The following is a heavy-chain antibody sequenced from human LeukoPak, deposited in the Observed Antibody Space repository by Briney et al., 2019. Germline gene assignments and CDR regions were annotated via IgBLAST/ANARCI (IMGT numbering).Heavy chain of an antibody. CDR3: ATENPGMDTAMGGFDY. Sequence: PSETLSLTCTVSGGSISSYYWSWIRQPPGKGLEWIGYIYYSGSTNYNPSLKNRVTISVGTSKNQFSLKLSSVTGADTAVYYCATENPGMDTAMGGFDYWGQGTLVTVSS. J-gene: IGHJ4*02. CDR1: GGSISSYY. CDR2: IYYSGST. D-gene: IGHD5-18*01. V-gene: IGHV4-59*01.